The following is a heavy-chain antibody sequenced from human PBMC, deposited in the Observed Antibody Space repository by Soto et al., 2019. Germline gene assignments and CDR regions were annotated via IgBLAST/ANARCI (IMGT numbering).Heavy chain of an antibody. J-gene: IGHJ4*02. D-gene: IGHD3-3*01. CDR3: ARGRITIFGVVPYPYYFDY. CDR1: GGSISSGGYY. V-gene: IGHV4-31*03. CDR2: IYYSGST. Sequence: PSETLSLTCTVSGGSISSGGYYWSWIRQHPGKGLEWIGYIYYSGSTYYNPSLKSRVTISVDTSKNQFSLKLSSVTAADTAVYYCARGRITIFGVVPYPYYFDYWGQGTLVTVSS.